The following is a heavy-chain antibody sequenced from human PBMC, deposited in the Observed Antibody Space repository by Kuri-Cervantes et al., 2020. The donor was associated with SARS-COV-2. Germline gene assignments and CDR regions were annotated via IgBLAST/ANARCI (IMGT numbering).Heavy chain of an antibody. J-gene: IGHJ5*02. V-gene: IGHV1-2*02. CDR2: INPNSGGT. CDR1: GYTFTGYY. Sequence: ASVKVSCKASGYTFTGYYMHWVRQAPGQGLEWMGWINPNSGGTNYAQKFQGRVTMTRDTSISTAYMEPSRLRSDDTAVYYCASDPSLTISNWFDPWGQGTLVTVS. D-gene: IGHD3-3*01. CDR3: ASDPSLTISNWFDP.